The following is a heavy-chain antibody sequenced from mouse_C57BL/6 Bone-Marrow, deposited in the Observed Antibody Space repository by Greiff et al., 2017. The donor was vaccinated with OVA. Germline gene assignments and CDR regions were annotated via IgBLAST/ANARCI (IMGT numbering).Heavy chain of an antibody. J-gene: IGHJ1*03. CDR1: GFTFSDAW. CDR2: IRNKANNHAT. Sequence: EVMLVESGGGLVQPGGSMKLSCAASGFTFSDAWMDWVRQSPEKGLEWVAEIRNKANNHATYYAESVKGRFTISRDDSKSSVYLQMNSLRAEDTGIYYCTRQHYYGSSQGYFDVWGTGTTVTVSS. V-gene: IGHV6-6*01. D-gene: IGHD1-1*01. CDR3: TRQHYYGSSQGYFDV.